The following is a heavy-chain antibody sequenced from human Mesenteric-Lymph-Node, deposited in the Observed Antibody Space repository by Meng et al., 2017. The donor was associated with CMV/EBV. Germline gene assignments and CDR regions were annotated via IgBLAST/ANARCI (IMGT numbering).Heavy chain of an antibody. CDR1: GFAVSSNY. CDR2: IYSGGNT. V-gene: IGHV3-53*01. Sequence: GGSLRLSCAASGFAVSSNYMSWVRQAPGKGLEWVSVIYSGGNTDYAESVKGRFTISRDNSKNTLYLQMNTLRAEDTAVYYCAGSWDDSGSSYPFDYWGQGTLVTVSS. D-gene: IGHD1-26*01. CDR3: AGSWDDSGSSYPFDY. J-gene: IGHJ4*02.